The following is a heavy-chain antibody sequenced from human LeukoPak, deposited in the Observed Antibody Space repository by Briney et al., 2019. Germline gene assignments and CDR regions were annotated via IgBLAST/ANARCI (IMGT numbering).Heavy chain of an antibody. CDR1: GGSFSGYY. CDR2: INHSGST. V-gene: IGHV4-34*01. Sequence: PSETLSLTCAVYGGSFSGYYWSWIRQPPGKGLEWIGEINHSGSTIYNPSLKSRVTISVDTSKNQFSLKLSSVTAADTAVYYCARWDTTVTDAFDIWGQGTMVTVSS. CDR3: ARWDTTVTDAFDI. J-gene: IGHJ3*02. D-gene: IGHD4-17*01.